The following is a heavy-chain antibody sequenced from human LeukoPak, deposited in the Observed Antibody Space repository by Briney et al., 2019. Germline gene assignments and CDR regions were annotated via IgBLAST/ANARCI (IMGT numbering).Heavy chain of an antibody. CDR2: ISYDGSNK. V-gene: IGHV3-30-3*01. D-gene: IGHD3-10*01. CDR3: ASDRGVRGVIDY. J-gene: IGHJ4*02. CDR1: GFTFSSYA. Sequence: GRSLRLSGAASGFTFSSYAMHWVRQAPGKGLEWVAVISYDGSNKYCADSVKGRFTISRDNSKNTLYLQMNSLRAEDTAVYYCASDRGVRGVIDYWGQGTLVTVSS.